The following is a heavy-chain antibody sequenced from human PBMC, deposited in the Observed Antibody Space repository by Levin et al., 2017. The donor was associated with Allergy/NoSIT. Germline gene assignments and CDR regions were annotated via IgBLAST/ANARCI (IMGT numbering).Heavy chain of an antibody. J-gene: IGHJ4*02. CDR1: GGSFSGYY. Sequence: PSETLSLTCAVYGGSFSGYYWSWIRQPPGKGLEWIGEINHSGSTNYNPSPKSRVTISVDTSKNQFSLKLRSVTAADTAVYYCASLHNTEGSGYWGQGTLVTVSS. CDR3: ASLHNTEGSGY. V-gene: IGHV4-34*01. D-gene: IGHD1-26*01. CDR2: INHSGST.